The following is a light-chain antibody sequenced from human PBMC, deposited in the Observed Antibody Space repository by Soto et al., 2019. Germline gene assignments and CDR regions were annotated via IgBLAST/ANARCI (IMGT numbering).Light chain of an antibody. Sequence: EIVLSQSPGTLSLSPGERATLSCRASQSVSSSYLAWYQQKPGQAPRLLIYGASSRATGIPDRFSGSGSGTDFTITISRLESEDFAVYYCQQYGSFPYTFGQGTELEIK. CDR1: QSVSSSY. V-gene: IGKV3-20*01. J-gene: IGKJ2*01. CDR2: GAS. CDR3: QQYGSFPYT.